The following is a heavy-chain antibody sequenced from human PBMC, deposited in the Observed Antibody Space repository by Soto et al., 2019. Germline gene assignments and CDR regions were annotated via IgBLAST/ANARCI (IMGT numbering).Heavy chain of an antibody. J-gene: IGHJ6*02. Sequence: ASVKVSCKASGYTFTSYGISWVRQAPGQGLEWMGWISAYNGNTNYAQKLQGRVTMTTDTSTSTAYMELRSLRSDDTAVYYCARDDYGSGSYYNVLSDSYYYGMDVWGQGTTVTVSS. CDR3: ARDDYGSGSYYNVLSDSYYYGMDV. D-gene: IGHD3-10*01. CDR1: GYTFTSYG. CDR2: ISAYNGNT. V-gene: IGHV1-18*01.